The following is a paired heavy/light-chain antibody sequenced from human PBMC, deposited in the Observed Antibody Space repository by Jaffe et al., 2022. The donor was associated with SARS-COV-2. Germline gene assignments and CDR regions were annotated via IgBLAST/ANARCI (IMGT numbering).Heavy chain of an antibody. CDR2: ISAYNGNT. J-gene: IGHJ6*02. V-gene: IGHV1-18*01. CDR3: AKDGSSPRDMDV. CDR1: GYTFVRFG. Sequence: QVQLVQSAAEVKKPGASVKVSCKASGYTFVRFGISWVRQAPGQGLEWMGWISAYNGNTHYTQKLQGRVTMTTDTSTSTAYMELRSLRSDDTAVYYCAKDGSSPRDMDVWGQGTTVTVS. D-gene: IGHD6-13*01.
Light chain of an antibody. CDR3: QQRSNWPSGT. CDR2: DAS. CDR1: QSVSSY. J-gene: IGKJ1*01. Sequence: EIVLTQSPATLSLSPGERATLSCRASQSVSSYLAWYQQKPGQAPRLLIYDASNRATGIPARFSGSGSGTDFTLTISSLEPEDFALYYCQQRSNWPSGTFGQGTKVEIK. V-gene: IGKV3-11*01.